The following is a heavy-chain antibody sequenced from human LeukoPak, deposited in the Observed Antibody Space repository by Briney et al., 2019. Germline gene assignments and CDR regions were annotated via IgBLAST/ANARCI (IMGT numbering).Heavy chain of an antibody. J-gene: IGHJ4*02. CDR1: GYSISSDYY. CDR2: IHHSGRT. Sequence: SETLSLTCTVSGYSISSDYYWGWIRPPPGKGLEWIGSIHHSGRTYYNPSLKSRVTISVDTSKNQFSLKLSSATAADTAVYYCARDHTLLWFGVWGQGTLVTVSS. V-gene: IGHV4-38-2*02. CDR3: ARDHTLLWFGV. D-gene: IGHD3-10*01.